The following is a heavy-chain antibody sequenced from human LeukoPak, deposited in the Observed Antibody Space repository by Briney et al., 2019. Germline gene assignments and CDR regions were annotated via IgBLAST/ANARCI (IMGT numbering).Heavy chain of an antibody. CDR3: ATSSGSYQYNWFDP. V-gene: IGHV4-4*02. J-gene: IGHJ5*02. CDR1: GGSISSSNW. CDR2: IYHSGST. D-gene: IGHD3-10*01. Sequence: SETLSLTCAVSGGSISSSNWWSWVRQPPGKGLEWIGEIYHSGSTNYNPSLKSRVTISVDKSKNQFSLKLSSVTAADTAVYYCATSSGSYQYNWFDPWGQGTLVTVSS.